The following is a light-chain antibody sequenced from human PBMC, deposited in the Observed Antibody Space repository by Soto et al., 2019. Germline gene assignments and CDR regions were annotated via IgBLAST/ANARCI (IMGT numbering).Light chain of an antibody. CDR1: QSVSSY. J-gene: IGKJ5*01. CDR2: DAS. V-gene: IGKV3-11*01. CDR3: QQRSNWPIT. Sequence: EIVLTQSPATLSLSPGERATLSCRASQSVSSYLAWYQQKPGQAPRLLIYDASSRATGIPARFSGSGSGTDFTLTISSLEPDDFAVYYCQQRSNWPITFGQGTRLEIK.